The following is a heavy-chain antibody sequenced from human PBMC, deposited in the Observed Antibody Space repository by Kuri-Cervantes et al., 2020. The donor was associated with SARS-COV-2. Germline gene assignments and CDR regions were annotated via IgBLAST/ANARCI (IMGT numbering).Heavy chain of an antibody. CDR3: ARLAKMARGVIGLGY. CDR2: IDPSDSYT. CDR1: GYSFTSYW. J-gene: IGHJ4*02. V-gene: IGHV5-10-1*01. D-gene: IGHD3-10*01. Sequence: GGSLRLSCKGSGYSFTSYWISWVRQMPGKGLEWMGRIDPSDSYTNYSPSFQGHVTISADKSISTAYLQWSSLKASDTAMYYCARLAKMARGVIGLGYWGQGTLVTVSS.